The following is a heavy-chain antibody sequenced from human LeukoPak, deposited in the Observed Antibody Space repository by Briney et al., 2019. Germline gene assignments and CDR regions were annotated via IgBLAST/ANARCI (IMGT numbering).Heavy chain of an antibody. CDR1: GGSFSGYY. CDR2: INHSGST. CDR3: ARVSSKRASWSRWGYYYYYMDV. V-gene: IGHV4-34*01. D-gene: IGHD3-16*01. J-gene: IGHJ6*03. Sequence: PSETLSLTCAVYGGSFSGYYWSWIRQPPGKGLEWIGEINHSGSTNYNPSLKSRVTISVDTSKNQFSLKLSSVTAADTAVYYCARVSSKRASWSRWGYYYYYMDVWGKGTTVTVSS.